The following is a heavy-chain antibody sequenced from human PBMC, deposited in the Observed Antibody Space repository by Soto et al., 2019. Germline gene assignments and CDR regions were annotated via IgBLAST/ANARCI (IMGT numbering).Heavy chain of an antibody. CDR3: ARDEYGGAYDY. Sequence: EVQLVESGGGLVQPGGSLRLSCAASGFTFSSYKMNWVRQAPGKGLEWVSYISSRGNTIHYADSVKGRFTISRDNAKKSLYLQMNSLRAEDTAVYYCARDEYGGAYDYWGQGTLVTVSS. D-gene: IGHD4-17*01. CDR2: ISSRGNTI. CDR1: GFTFSSYK. V-gene: IGHV3-48*03. J-gene: IGHJ4*02.